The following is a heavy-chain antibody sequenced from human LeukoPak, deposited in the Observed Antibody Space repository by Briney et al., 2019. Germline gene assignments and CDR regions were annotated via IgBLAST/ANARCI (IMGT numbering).Heavy chain of an antibody. D-gene: IGHD2-15*01. Sequence: GGSLRLSCAASGFTFSSYSKNWVRQAPGKGLEWVSSISSSSSYIYYADSVKGRFTISRDNAKNSLYLQMNSLRAEDTAVYYCARDRISGFHWFDPWGQGTLVTVPS. CDR2: ISSSSSYI. CDR1: GFTFSSYS. V-gene: IGHV3-21*01. CDR3: ARDRISGFHWFDP. J-gene: IGHJ5*02.